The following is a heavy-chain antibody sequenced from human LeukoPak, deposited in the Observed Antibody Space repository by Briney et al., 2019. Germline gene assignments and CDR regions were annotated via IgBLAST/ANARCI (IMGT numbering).Heavy chain of an antibody. D-gene: IGHD6-19*01. CDR1: GFTFRSYG. J-gene: IGHJ4*02. Sequence: PGGSLRLSCAASGFTFRSYGMHWVRQAPGKGLEWVAVISFDGINKYYADSVKGRFTISRDNSNNTMYLQMNSLRAEDTAVYYCAKDKRGAAVAGTFLFDYWGQGTLVTVSS. V-gene: IGHV3-30*18. CDR2: ISFDGINK. CDR3: AKDKRGAAVAGTFLFDY.